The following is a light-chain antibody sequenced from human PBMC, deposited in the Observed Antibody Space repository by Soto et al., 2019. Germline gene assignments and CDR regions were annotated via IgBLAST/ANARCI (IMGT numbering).Light chain of an antibody. V-gene: IGKV1-13*02. J-gene: IGKJ5*01. Sequence: AIPLTQSPSSLSASVGDRVTITCRASQGIASALAWYQQKPGKPPKLLISDSSSLESGVPSRFGGSGSGTDFTLTISSLPPEDFATYYCQQFDTYPRTFGQGTRLDFK. CDR3: QQFDTYPRT. CDR2: DSS. CDR1: QGIASA.